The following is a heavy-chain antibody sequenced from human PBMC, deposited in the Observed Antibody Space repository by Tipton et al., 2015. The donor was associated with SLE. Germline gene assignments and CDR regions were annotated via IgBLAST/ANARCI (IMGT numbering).Heavy chain of an antibody. CDR2: IYYSGNT. V-gene: IGHV4-39*01. Sequence: TLSLTCTVSGGSISSSNYYWGWIRQPPGKGLEWIGTIYYSGNTYYNPSLKSRVTISVDTSKNQFSLKLSSVTAADTAVYYCARAGGGVNIVSHYFDYWGQGTLVTVSA. CDR3: ARAGGGVNIVSHYFDY. CDR1: GGSISSSNYY. D-gene: IGHD5/OR15-5a*01. J-gene: IGHJ4*02.